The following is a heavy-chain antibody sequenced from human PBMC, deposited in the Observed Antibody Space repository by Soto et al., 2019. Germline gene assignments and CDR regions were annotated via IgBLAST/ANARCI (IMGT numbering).Heavy chain of an antibody. V-gene: IGHV3-21*01. CDR1: GFTFSSYS. D-gene: IGHD2-2*01. CDR2: ISSSSSYI. CDR3: ARDRGYCSSPSCRHWFDH. J-gene: IGHJ5*02. Sequence: EVQLVESGGGLVKPGGSLRLSCAASGFTFSSYSMNWVRQAPGKGLEWVSSISSSSSYIYYADSVKGRFTISRDNEENSLYLQMNSLRAEDTAVYYCARDRGYCSSPSCRHWFDHWGQGTLVTVSP.